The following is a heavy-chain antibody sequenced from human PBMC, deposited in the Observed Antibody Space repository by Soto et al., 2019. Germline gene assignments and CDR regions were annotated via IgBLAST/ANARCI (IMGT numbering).Heavy chain of an antibody. CDR2: IVVGSGNT. CDR3: AAYGSGSSNWFDP. Sequence: GASVKVSCKSSGFTFTSSAMQWVRQARGQRLEWIGWIVVGSGNTNYAQKFQERVTITRDMSTSTAYMELSSLRSEDTAVYYCAAYGSGSSNWFDPWGQGTLVTVSS. J-gene: IGHJ5*02. D-gene: IGHD3-10*01. CDR1: GFTFTSSA. V-gene: IGHV1-58*02.